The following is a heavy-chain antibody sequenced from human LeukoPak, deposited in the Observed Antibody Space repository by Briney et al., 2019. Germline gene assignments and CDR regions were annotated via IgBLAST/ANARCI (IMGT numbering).Heavy chain of an antibody. D-gene: IGHD3-10*01. V-gene: IGHV4-59*01. CDR3: ARGRQRMVRGVIGSETNYYYFNYMDV. Sequence: SETLSLTCSVSGGSINRYYWSWIRQSPGKGLEWIGYIHYSGGTNYNPSLKSRVTISVDTSKNQFSLKVSSVTAADTAVYYCARGRQRMVRGVIGSETNYYYFNYMDVWGKGTTVTISS. J-gene: IGHJ6*03. CDR1: GGSINRYY. CDR2: IHYSGGT.